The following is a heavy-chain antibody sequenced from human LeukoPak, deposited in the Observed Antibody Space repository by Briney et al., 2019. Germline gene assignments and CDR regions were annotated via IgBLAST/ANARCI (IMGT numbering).Heavy chain of an antibody. CDR3: ARHANCGGDCYTLDAFDI. CDR1: GGSISSYY. CDR2: IYYSGST. V-gene: IGHV4-59*08. D-gene: IGHD2-21*02. J-gene: IGHJ3*02. Sequence: SETLSLTCTVSGGSISSYYWSWIRQPPGKVLEWIGYIYYSGSTNYNPSLKSRVTISVDTSKNQFSLKLSSVTAADTAVYYCARHANCGGDCYTLDAFDIWGQGTMVTVSS.